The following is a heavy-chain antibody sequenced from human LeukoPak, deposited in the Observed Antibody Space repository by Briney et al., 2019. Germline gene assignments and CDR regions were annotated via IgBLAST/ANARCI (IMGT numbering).Heavy chain of an antibody. V-gene: IGHV3-11*04. CDR3: ARELYYGSGSYLDY. CDR2: ISSSGSTI. CDR1: GFTFRHYY. D-gene: IGHD3-10*01. J-gene: IGHJ4*02. Sequence: KPGGSPRLPCSASGFTFRHYYMNLIPQAPGKGLELVSYISSSGSTIYYAASLKGRFTISSDNAKTSLYLQMNSLSAEDTAVYYCARELYYGSGSYLDYWGQGTLVTVSS.